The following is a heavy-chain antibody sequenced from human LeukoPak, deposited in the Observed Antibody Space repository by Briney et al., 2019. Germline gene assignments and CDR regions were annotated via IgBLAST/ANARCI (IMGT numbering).Heavy chain of an antibody. V-gene: IGHV4-39*01. CDR1: GGSISSSSYY. CDR2: IYYSGST. J-gene: IGHJ4*02. CDR3: ARQDHRITIFGVVNYFGY. Sequence: PSETLSLTCTVSGGSISSSSYYWGWIRQPPGKGLEWIGSIYYSGSTYYNPSLKSRVTISVDTSKNQFSLKLSSVTAADTAVYYCARQDHRITIFGVVNYFGYWGQGTLVTVSS. D-gene: IGHD3-3*01.